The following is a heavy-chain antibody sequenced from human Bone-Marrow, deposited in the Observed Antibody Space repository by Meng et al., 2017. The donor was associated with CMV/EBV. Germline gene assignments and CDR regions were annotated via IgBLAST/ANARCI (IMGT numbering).Heavy chain of an antibody. D-gene: IGHD3-22*01. CDR2: ISSSSSYI. V-gene: IGHV3-21*04. Sequence: GGSLRLSCAASGFTFSSYSMNWVRQAPGKGLEWVSSISSSSSYIYYADSVKGRFTISRDNSKNTLYLQMNSLRAEDTAVYYCARDRRGDSSGYVFGTGYFDLWGRGTLVTVSS. CDR3: ARDRRGDSSGYVFGTGYFDL. J-gene: IGHJ2*01. CDR1: GFTFSSYS.